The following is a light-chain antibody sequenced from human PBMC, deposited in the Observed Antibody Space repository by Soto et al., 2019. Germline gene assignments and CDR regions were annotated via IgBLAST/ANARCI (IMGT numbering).Light chain of an antibody. V-gene: IGKV1-9*01. CDR3: QQLNSYLLLT. CDR1: QSISSY. CDR2: AAS. J-gene: IGKJ4*01. Sequence: DIQMTQSPSSLSASVGDRVAITCRASQSISSYLNWYQQKPGKAPKLLIYAASSLQSGVPSRFSGSGSGTEFTLTISSLQPEDFATYYCQQLNSYLLLTFGGGTKVDIK.